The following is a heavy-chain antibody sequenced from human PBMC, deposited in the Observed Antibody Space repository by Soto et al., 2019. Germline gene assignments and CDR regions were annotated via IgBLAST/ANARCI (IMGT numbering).Heavy chain of an antibody. V-gene: IGHV1-18*01. Sequence: HVLLVQSGPEVRKPGASVSVSCMASGDSFSKFGINWVRQAPGQGLEWMGWISGYSGQTNYAQKFQGRVTMTRDTSTTTAYMEVRTLRSDDKAVYFCASDHSGPDWGQGTLVTVSS. CDR2: ISGYSGQT. J-gene: IGHJ4*02. CDR1: GDSFSKFG. D-gene: IGHD6-25*01. CDR3: ASDHSGPD.